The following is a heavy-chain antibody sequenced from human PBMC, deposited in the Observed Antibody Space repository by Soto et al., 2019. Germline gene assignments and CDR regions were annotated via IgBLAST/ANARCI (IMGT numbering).Heavy chain of an antibody. J-gene: IGHJ5*02. Sequence: SGPTLVNPTQTLTLTCTFSGFSLSTREVGVGWIRQPQGKALEWIALIYSDDDKRYSPSLKSRLTITKDTSKNQVVLRMTNMDLVNTATDSCAHRQLAAFVPGGQGALVTVSS. CDR3: AHRQLAAFVP. CDR1: GFSLSTREVG. D-gene: IGHD1-1*01. V-gene: IGHV2-5*02. CDR2: IYSDDDK.